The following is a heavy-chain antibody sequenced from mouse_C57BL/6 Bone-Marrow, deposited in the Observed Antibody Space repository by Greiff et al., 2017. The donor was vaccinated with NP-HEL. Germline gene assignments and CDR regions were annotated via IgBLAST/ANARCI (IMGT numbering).Heavy chain of an antibody. CDR2: IDPSDSYT. V-gene: IGHV1-59*01. J-gene: IGHJ2*01. CDR3: ARGWLLRFDY. D-gene: IGHD2-3*01. CDR1: GYTFTSYW. Sequence: VQLQQPGAELVRPGTSVKLSCKASGYTFTSYWMHWVKQRPGQGLEWIGVIDPSDSYTNYNQKFKGKATLTVDTSSSTAYMQLSSLTSEDSAVYYCARGWLLRFDYWGQGTTLTVSS.